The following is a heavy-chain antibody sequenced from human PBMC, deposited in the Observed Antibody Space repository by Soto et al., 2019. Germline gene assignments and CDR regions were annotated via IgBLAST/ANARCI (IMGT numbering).Heavy chain of an antibody. CDR1: GYSFTNNW. J-gene: IGHJ4*02. V-gene: IGHV5-10-1*01. CDR2: IDPRDSYT. Sequence: GESLKISCKGSGYSFTNNWISWVRQMPGKGLEWMGRIDPRDSYTNYSPSFKGHVTISVDKSDNTSYLQWNSLRASESAMYYCERVRRGSSWLDYWGQGTLVTVSS. D-gene: IGHD6-13*01. CDR3: ERVRRGSSWLDY.